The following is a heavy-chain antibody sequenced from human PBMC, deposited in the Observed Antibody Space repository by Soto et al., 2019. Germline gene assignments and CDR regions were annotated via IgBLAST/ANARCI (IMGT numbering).Heavy chain of an antibody. Sequence: EVQLLDSGGGLVQPGGSLRLSCAASGFSFSSYAMTWVRQTPGKGVEWVSTISSSGGTTYYADSVKGRFTIYRDNSKNTLFLQMDSLRAEDTAIYYSANRDDSRGSRGAPFDSWGPGTLVTVSS. D-gene: IGHD3-22*01. CDR3: ANRDDSRGSRGAPFDS. CDR2: ISSSGGTT. J-gene: IGHJ4*01. V-gene: IGHV3-23*01. CDR1: GFSFSSYA.